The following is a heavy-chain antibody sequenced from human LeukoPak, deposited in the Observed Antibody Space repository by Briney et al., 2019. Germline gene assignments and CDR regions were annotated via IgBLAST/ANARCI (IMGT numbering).Heavy chain of an antibody. V-gene: IGHV3-53*01. CDR2: IYNGDGT. CDR1: GFTVSSNY. D-gene: IGHD1-26*01. Sequence: PGGSLRLSCAASGFTVSSNYMSWVRQAPGKGLEWVSVIYNGDGTYYADSVKGRFTISRDNAKNSLYLQMNSLRAEDTAIYYCARDPYSGSYGDSYYYYMDVWGKGTTVTISS. J-gene: IGHJ6*03. CDR3: ARDPYSGSYGDSYYYYMDV.